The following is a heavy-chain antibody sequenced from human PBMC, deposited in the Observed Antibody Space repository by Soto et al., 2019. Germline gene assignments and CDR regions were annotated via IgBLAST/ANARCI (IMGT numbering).Heavy chain of an antibody. CDR2: INPNSGGT. D-gene: IGHD6-19*01. V-gene: IGHV1-2*02. J-gene: IGHJ4*02. CDR3: ARDLGIAVAQGDFWCPDY. Sequence: PSVKVSCKASGYTFTGYYMHWVRQAPGQGLEWMGWINPNSGGTNYAQKFQGRVTMTRDTSISTAYMELSRLRSDDTAVYYCARDLGIAVAQGDFWCPDYWGQGTLVTVSS. CDR1: GYTFTGYY.